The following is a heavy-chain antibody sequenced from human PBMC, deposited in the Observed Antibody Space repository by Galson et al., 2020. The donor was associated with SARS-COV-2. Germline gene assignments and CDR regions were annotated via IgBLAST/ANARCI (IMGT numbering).Heavy chain of an antibody. Sequence: SETLSLTCTVSGGSISSSSYYWGWIRQPPGKGLEWIGNIYYNGNTYYNPSLKSRVTMSLDTSKNQFSLKLSSVTAADTAVYYCARGAPYTISGVVHDAFNIWGQGTMVTVSS. V-gene: IGHV4-39*07. CDR1: GGSISSSSYY. CDR2: IYYNGNT. J-gene: IGHJ3*02. D-gene: IGHD3-3*01. CDR3: ARGAPYTISGVVHDAFNI.